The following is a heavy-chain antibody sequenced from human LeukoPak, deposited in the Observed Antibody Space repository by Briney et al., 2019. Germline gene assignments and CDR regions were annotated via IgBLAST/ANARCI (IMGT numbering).Heavy chain of an antibody. Sequence: GGSLRLSRAASGFTFSSYSMNWVRQAPGKGLEWVSSISSSSSYIYYADSVKGRFTISRDNAKNSLYLQMNSLRAEDTAVYYCARVVRAPTSYYFDYWGQGTLVTVSS. V-gene: IGHV3-21*01. CDR3: ARVVRAPTSYYFDY. J-gene: IGHJ4*02. CDR1: GFTFSSYS. CDR2: ISSSSSYI. D-gene: IGHD3-10*01.